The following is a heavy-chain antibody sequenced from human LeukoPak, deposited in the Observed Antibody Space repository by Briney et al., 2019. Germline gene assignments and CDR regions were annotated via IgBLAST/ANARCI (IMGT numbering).Heavy chain of an antibody. CDR3: ATIRLGAGYSSSWGDY. Sequence: ASVEVSRKVSGYTLTELSMHWVRRAPGKGLEWMGGFDPEDGETIYAQKFQGRVTMTEDTSTDTAYMELSSLRSEDTAVYYCATIRLGAGYSSSWGDYWGQGTLVTVSS. CDR2: FDPEDGET. CDR1: GYTLTELS. J-gene: IGHJ4*02. V-gene: IGHV1-24*01. D-gene: IGHD6-13*01.